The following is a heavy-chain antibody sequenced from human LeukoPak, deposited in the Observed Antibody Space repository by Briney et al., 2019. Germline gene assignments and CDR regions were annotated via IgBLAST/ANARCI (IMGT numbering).Heavy chain of an antibody. J-gene: IGHJ4*02. Sequence: SQTLSLTCTVSGGSISSGSYYWSWIRQPAGKGLEWIGRIYTSGSTNYNPSLKSRVTISVDTSKNQFSLKLSSVTAADTAVYYCAREAGMFWGQGTLVTVSS. CDR2: IYTSGST. CDR3: AREAGMF. V-gene: IGHV4-61*02. CDR1: GGSISSGSYY. D-gene: IGHD6-19*01.